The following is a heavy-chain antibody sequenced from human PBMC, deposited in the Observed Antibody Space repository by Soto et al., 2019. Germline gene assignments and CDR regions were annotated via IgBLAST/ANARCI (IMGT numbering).Heavy chain of an antibody. CDR2: INHSGST. D-gene: IGHD3-16*02. J-gene: IGHJ1*01. V-gene: IGHV4-34*01. CDR3: ARGRLRMITFGGVIEQYFQH. Sequence: PSETLSLTCAVYGGSFSGYYWSWIRQPPGKGLEWIGEINHSGSTNYNPSLKSRVTISVDTSKNQFSLKLSSVTAADTAVYYCARGRLRMITFGGVIEQYFQHWGQGTLVTVSS. CDR1: GGSFSGYY.